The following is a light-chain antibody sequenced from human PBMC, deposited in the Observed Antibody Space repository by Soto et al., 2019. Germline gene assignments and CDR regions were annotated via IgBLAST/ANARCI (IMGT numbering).Light chain of an antibody. CDR1: ISDVGGYNY. Sequence: QSALTQPASVSGSPGQSITISCTGTISDVGGYNYVSWYQQHPGKAPKLIIFEVSYRLSGISNRFSASKSGDTASLTISGLQADDEADYYCCSYADSRTHIFGSGTKVTVL. CDR3: CSYADSRTHI. CDR2: EVS. V-gene: IGLV2-14*01. J-gene: IGLJ1*01.